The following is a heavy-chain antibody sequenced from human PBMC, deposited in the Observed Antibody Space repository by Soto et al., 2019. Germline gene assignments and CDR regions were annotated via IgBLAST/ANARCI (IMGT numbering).Heavy chain of an antibody. CDR2: ISPYNGDT. CDR1: GYTFTTYG. J-gene: IGHJ4*02. CDR3: ASTLSYGSDRPFDY. D-gene: IGHD3-10*01. V-gene: IGHV1-18*04. Sequence: QVQVVQSGAEVKKPGASVKVSCKSSGYTFTTYGISWVRQAHGQGLEWMGWISPYNGDTKYAQKLQGRVTMTTDTSTSTGYMELRSLTSDDTAVYYCASTLSYGSDRPFDYWGQGTLVTVSS.